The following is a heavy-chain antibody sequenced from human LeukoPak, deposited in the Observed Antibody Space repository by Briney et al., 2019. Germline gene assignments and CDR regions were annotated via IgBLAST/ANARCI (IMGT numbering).Heavy chain of an antibody. J-gene: IGHJ4*02. CDR3: ARSDVVVVTATTHFDY. Sequence: ASAKVSCKASGYTFTAYYIHWVRQAPGQGLEWMGWINPNSGGTNYAQNFQGRVTMTSDTSTYTTHMELSRLRSDDTAVYYCARSDVVVVTATTHFDYWGQGTLVTVSS. D-gene: IGHD2-15*01. CDR1: GYTFTAYY. V-gene: IGHV1-2*02. CDR2: INPNSGGT.